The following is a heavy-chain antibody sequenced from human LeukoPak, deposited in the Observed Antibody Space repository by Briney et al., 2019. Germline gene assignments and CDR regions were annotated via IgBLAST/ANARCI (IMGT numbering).Heavy chain of an antibody. V-gene: IGHV4-61*02. Sequence: SETLSLTCTVSGASISSDSCYWTWVRQPAGRGLEWIGRIFTSTSTNYNPSLKSRVTISGDTSKNQFSLELTSVTAADTAVYYCARVTRGADGHDWFDPWGQGILVTVSS. CDR2: IFTSTST. J-gene: IGHJ5*02. CDR1: GASISSDSCY. D-gene: IGHD3-16*01. CDR3: ARVTRGADGHDWFDP.